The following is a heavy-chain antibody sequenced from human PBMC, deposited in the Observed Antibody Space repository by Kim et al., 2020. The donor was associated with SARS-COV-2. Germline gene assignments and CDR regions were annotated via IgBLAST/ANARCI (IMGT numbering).Heavy chain of an antibody. CDR1: GYTFIDYY. V-gene: IGHV1-2*06. CDR2: INLKNGDT. D-gene: IGHD2-2*01. J-gene: IGHJ1*01. CDR3: ARGGCSSSCHGF. Sequence: ASVKVSCKASGYTFIDYYIQWVRQAPGQGLEWMGRINLKNGDTNTAQRLQGRVTMTRDTSINTVYMELSSLTSDDTAVYYCARGGCSSSCHGFWGQGTLVTVSS.